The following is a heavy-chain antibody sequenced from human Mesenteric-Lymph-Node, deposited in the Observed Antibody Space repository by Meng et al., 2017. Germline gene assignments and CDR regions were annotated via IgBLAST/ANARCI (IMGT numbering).Heavy chain of an antibody. CDR3: ARGADSSGYYYAEFDY. CDR2: INPNSGGT. D-gene: IGHD3-22*01. Sequence: VQLVQAGAEVKKPGASVKVSCKASGYTFTGYYMRWVRQAPGQGLEWMGRINPNSGGTNYAQKFQGRVTMTRDTSISTAYMELSRLRSDDTAVYYCARGADSSGYYYAEFDYWGQGTLVTVSS. CDR1: GYTFTGYY. J-gene: IGHJ4*02. V-gene: IGHV1-2*06.